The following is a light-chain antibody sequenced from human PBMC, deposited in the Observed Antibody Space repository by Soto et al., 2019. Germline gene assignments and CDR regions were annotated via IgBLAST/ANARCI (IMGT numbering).Light chain of an antibody. CDR3: TSYVSSSPYV. CDR2: GVS. V-gene: IGLV2-14*01. Sequence: QSVLTQPASVSGSPGQSITIACTGTSSDVGFYNYVSWYQQHPGKAPKLMICGVSGRCSGVSSRFSGSKSGNTASLTISGLQAEDEADYYCTSYVSSSPYVFGSGTKVT. J-gene: IGLJ1*01. CDR1: SSDVGFYNY.